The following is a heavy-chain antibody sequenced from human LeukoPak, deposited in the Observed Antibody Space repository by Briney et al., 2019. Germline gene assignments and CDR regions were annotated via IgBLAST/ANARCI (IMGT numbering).Heavy chain of an antibody. CDR2: ICRRAYGGSA. J-gene: IGHJ4*02. CDR3: SRNGLVDFDY. V-gene: IGHV3-49*04. Sequence: PAGGSLRFSCTTSGFAFDDYDMRWVRQPAGKGLEWVGFICRRAYGGSAEYADSVKGRFIISRDDSKGIAYLQMNSLKTEDTAVYYCSRNGLVDFDYWGQGSRVIVSP. CDR1: GFAFDDYD.